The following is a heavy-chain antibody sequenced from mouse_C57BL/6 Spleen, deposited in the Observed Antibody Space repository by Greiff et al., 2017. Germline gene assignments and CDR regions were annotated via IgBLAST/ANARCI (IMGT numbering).Heavy chain of an antibody. CDR3: TGVNYVYFDY. CDR2: IRLKSDNYAT. Sequence: EVKVVESGGGLVQPGGSMKLSCVASGFTFSNYWMNWVRQSPEKGLEWVAQIRLKSDNYATHYAESVKGRFTISRDDSKSSVYLQMNNLRAEDTGIYYCTGVNYVYFDYWGQGTTLTVSS. J-gene: IGHJ2*01. CDR1: GFTFSNYW. D-gene: IGHD2-1*01. V-gene: IGHV6-3*01.